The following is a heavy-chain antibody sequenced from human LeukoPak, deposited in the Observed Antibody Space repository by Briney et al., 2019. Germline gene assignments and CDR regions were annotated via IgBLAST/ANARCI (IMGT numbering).Heavy chain of an antibody. V-gene: IGHV4-28*06. CDR1: GYSISSSNW. CDR3: ASVGATKGAFDI. J-gene: IGHJ3*02. CDR2: IYYSVST. D-gene: IGHD1-26*01. Sequence: SDTLSLTCAVSGYSISSSNWWGWIRQPPGKGLEWIGYIYYSVSTNYNPSLKSRVTMSVDTSKNQFSLKLSSVTALDTAVYYCASVGATKGAFDIWGQGTMVTVSS.